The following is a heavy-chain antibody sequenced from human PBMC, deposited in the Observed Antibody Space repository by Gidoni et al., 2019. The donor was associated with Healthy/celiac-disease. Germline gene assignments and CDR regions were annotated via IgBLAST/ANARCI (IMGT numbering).Heavy chain of an antibody. CDR2: INHSGST. Sequence: QVQLQQWGAGLLKPSETLSLTCAVYGGSFSGYYWGWIRQPPGKGLEWIEEINHSGSTNYNPSLTIRVTISVDTSKNQFSLKLSSVTAADTAVYYCARVPHVVVVTAPDYWGQGTLVTVSS. CDR3: ARVPHVVVVTAPDY. V-gene: IGHV4-34*01. CDR1: GGSFSGYY. D-gene: IGHD2-21*02. J-gene: IGHJ4*02.